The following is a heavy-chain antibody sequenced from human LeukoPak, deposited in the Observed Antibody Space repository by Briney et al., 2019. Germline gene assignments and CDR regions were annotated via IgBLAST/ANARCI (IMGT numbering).Heavy chain of an antibody. V-gene: IGHV4-59*01. D-gene: IGHD6-19*01. CDR1: GGSISGYY. Sequence: SETLSLTCTVSGGSISGYYWSWIRQPPGKGLEWIGYIYYSGSTNYNPSLKSRVTISVDTSKNQFSLKLSSVTAADTAIYFCARDPIGSGGTIDYRGQGTLVTVSS. CDR3: ARDPIGSGGTIDY. CDR2: IYYSGST. J-gene: IGHJ4*02.